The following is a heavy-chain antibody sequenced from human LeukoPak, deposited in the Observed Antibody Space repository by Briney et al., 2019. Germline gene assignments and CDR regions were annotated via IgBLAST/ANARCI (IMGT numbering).Heavy chain of an antibody. D-gene: IGHD5-24*01. CDR1: GGSFSDYY. V-gene: IGHV4-34*01. CDR3: ARVRRWLQWGIWFDP. CDR2: INHSGST. J-gene: IGHJ5*02. Sequence: PSETLSLTCAVYGGSFSDYYWSWIRQPPGKGLEWIGEINHSGSTNYNPSLKSRVTISVDTSKNQFSLKLSSVTAADTAVYYCARVRRWLQWGIWFDPWGQGTLVTVSS.